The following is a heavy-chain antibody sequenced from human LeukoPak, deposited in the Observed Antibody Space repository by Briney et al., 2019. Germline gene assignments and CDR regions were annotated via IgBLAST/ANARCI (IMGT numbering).Heavy chain of an antibody. CDR3: ARLDEVGASGSGCFDP. J-gene: IGHJ5*02. Sequence: SETLSLTCTVSGGSISSSSYYRGWIRQAPGKGLEWIGSIYYTGSSYYNPSLKSRVTISVDTSKNQFSLKLNSVTAADTAVYFCARLDEVGASGSGCFDPWGQGILVTVSS. D-gene: IGHD1-26*01. CDR2: IYYTGSS. V-gene: IGHV4-39*01. CDR1: GGSISSSSYY.